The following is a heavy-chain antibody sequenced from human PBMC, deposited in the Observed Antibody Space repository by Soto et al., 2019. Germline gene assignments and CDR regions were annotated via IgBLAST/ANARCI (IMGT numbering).Heavy chain of an antibody. D-gene: IGHD2-15*01. Sequence: EVQLLESGGGLVQPGGSLRLSCAASGFTFSSYAMSWVRQAPGKGLEWVSGISGSGGSTYYADSVTGPFTISRDNSKNTLYLQMNTLRAEDTALYYCATLVVDATLFFRRFNGVDDWGQGTLVTVSS. V-gene: IGHV3-23*01. CDR2: ISGSGGST. CDR1: GFTFSSYA. J-gene: IGHJ4*02. CDR3: ATLVVDATLFFRRFNGVDD.